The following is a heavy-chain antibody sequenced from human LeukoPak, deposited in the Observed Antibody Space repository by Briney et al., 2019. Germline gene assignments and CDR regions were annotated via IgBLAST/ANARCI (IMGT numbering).Heavy chain of an antibody. D-gene: IGHD1-7*01. V-gene: IGHV1-18*01. Sequence: GASVKVSYKASGYTFTSYGISWVRQAPGQGLEWMGWISAYNGNTNYAQKLQGRVTMTTDTSTSTAYMELRSLRSDDTAVYYCARDEELELRLNYYGMDVWGQGTTVTVSS. J-gene: IGHJ6*02. CDR1: GYTFTSYG. CDR3: ARDEELELRLNYYGMDV. CDR2: ISAYNGNT.